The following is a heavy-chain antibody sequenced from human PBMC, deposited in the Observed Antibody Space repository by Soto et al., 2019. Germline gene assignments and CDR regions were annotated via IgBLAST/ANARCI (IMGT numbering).Heavy chain of an antibody. V-gene: IGHV3-74*01. J-gene: IGHJ6*03. D-gene: IGHD2-21*01. CDR3: ARGAKGAYYVDV. CDR1: GFTFSDFW. CDR2: IKSDGGIT. Sequence: EVQLVESGGGLVQPGGSLRLSCAASGFTFSDFWLHWVRQTPGKGLVWVSRIKSDGGITNYADSVKGRFTISRDNAKNTVYLQMDSLRAEDTAVYYCARGAKGAYYVDVWGKGTTVTVSS.